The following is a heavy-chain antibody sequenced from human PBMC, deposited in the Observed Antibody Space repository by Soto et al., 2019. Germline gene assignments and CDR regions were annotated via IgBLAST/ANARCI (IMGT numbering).Heavy chain of an antibody. D-gene: IGHD4-4*01. Sequence: ASVKVSCKASGYTFTSYAMHWVRQAPGQRLEWMGWINAGNGNTKYSQKFQGRVTITRDTSASTAYMELSSLRAEDTAVYYCVRDYDRATVTNGGYWGQGTQVTVSS. V-gene: IGHV1-3*01. CDR1: GYTFTSYA. CDR3: VRDYDRATVTNGGY. CDR2: INAGNGNT. J-gene: IGHJ4*02.